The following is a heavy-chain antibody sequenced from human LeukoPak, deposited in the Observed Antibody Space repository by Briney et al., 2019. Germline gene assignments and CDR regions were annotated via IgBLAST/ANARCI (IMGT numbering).Heavy chain of an antibody. V-gene: IGHV3-30-3*01. D-gene: IGHD3-16*01. Sequence: GGSLRLSYAASEFTFTSYAFHWVRQAPGKGLEWIAFISYDGSNRFYADSVKGRFTISRDNSKNTLYLQMNSLRAEDTAVYYCARDLGPTYCILDYWGQGTLVTVSS. CDR3: ARDLGPTYCILDY. J-gene: IGHJ4*02. CDR1: EFTFTSYA. CDR2: ISYDGSNR.